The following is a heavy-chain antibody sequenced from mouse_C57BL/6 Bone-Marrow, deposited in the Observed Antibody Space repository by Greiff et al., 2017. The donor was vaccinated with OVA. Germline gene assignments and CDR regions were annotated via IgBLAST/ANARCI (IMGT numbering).Heavy chain of an antibody. D-gene: IGHD3-2*02. V-gene: IGHV6-3*01. Sequence: DVHLVESGGGLVQPGGSMKLSCVASGFTFSNYWMNWVRQSPEKGLEWVAQIRLKSDNYATHYAEAVKGRFTISRDDSKSSVYLQMNNLRAEDTGIYYCTGDSSGYVMDYWGQGTSVTVSS. CDR2: IRLKSDNYAT. CDR1: GFTFSNYW. J-gene: IGHJ4*01. CDR3: TGDSSGYVMDY.